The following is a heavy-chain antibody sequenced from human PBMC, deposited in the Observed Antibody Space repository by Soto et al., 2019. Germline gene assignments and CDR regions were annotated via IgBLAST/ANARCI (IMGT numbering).Heavy chain of an antibody. Sequence: LEESGGGLVEPGGSLRLTCVGSGVDFRGSYMNWIRQAPGKGLEWISYISDTGRTIHYADSVKGRFAISRDNSRDSLYLQMNDLRADDTAIYYCAGFKEGKIVGLRWLDPWGQGTRVTVSS. CDR2: ISDTGRTI. CDR3: AGFKEGKIVGLRWLDP. V-gene: IGHV3-11*01. J-gene: IGHJ5*02. CDR1: GVDFRGSY. D-gene: IGHD3-16*02.